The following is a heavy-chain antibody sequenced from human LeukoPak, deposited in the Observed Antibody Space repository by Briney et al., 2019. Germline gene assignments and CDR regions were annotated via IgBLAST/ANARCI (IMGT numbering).Heavy chain of an antibody. CDR1: GGSISSYY. CDR2: IYYSGST. Sequence: PSETLSLTCTVSGGSISSYYWSWIRQPPGKGLEWIGCIYYSGSTNYNPSLKSRVTISVDTSKNQFSLKLSSVTAADTAVYYCARDFDTSGYYFHYWGQGTLVTVSS. J-gene: IGHJ4*02. D-gene: IGHD3-22*01. CDR3: ARDFDTSGYYFHY. V-gene: IGHV4-59*12.